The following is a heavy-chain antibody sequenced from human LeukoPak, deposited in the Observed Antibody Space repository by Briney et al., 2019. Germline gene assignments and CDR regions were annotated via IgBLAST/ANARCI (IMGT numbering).Heavy chain of an antibody. J-gene: IGHJ6*03. CDR1: GFTFSSYA. D-gene: IGHD6-13*01. V-gene: IGHV3-23*01. CDR2: ISGSGGST. Sequence: GGSLRLSCAASGFTFSSYAMSWVRQAPGKGLEWVSGISGSGGSTYYADSVKGRFTISRDNSKNTLYLQMNSLRAEDTAVYYCAKGIIAAAGDYYYYYMDAWGKGTTVTISS. CDR3: AKGIIAAAGDYYYYYMDA.